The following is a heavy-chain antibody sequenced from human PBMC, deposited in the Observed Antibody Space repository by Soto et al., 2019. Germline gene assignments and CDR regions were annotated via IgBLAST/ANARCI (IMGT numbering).Heavy chain of an antibody. Sequence: PSETLSLTCTVSGGSISSSSYYWGWIRQPPGKGLEWIGSIYYSGSTYYNPSLKSRVTISVDTPKNQFSLKLSSVTAADTAVYYCARHRPMITFGGVIVRVPYYYYYGMDVWGQGTTVTVSS. CDR1: GGSISSSSYY. V-gene: IGHV4-39*01. CDR2: IYYSGST. D-gene: IGHD3-16*02. J-gene: IGHJ6*02. CDR3: ARHRPMITFGGVIVRVPYYYYYGMDV.